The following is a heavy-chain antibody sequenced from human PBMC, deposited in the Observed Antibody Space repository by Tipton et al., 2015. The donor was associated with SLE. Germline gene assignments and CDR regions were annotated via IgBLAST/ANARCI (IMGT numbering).Heavy chain of an antibody. D-gene: IGHD2-15*01. Sequence: TLSPTCTVSGGSISSYPYSWGWVRQPPGKGQEWIGTISYSGSTYYNPSLKSRVTISVDTSKNQFSLRLSSVTAADTAVYWCARLPPGFPNWFDPWGQGTLVTVSS. CDR1: GGSISSYPYS. V-gene: IGHV4-39*07. CDR2: ISYSGST. CDR3: ARLPPGFPNWFDP. J-gene: IGHJ5*02.